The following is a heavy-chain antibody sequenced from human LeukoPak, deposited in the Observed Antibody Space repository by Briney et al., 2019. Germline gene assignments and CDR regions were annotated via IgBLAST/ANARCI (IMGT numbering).Heavy chain of an antibody. CDR3: ARDLPAKSGSGSYYQIYYYYYMDV. CDR2: IYTSGST. D-gene: IGHD3-10*01. CDR1: GGSISSYY. J-gene: IGHJ6*03. V-gene: IGHV4-4*07. Sequence: SETLSLTCTVSGGSISSYYWSSIRQPAGKGLEWIGRIYTSGSTNYNPSLKSRVTMSVDTSKNQFSLKLSSVTAADTAVYYCARDLPAKSGSGSYYQIYYYYYMDVWGKGTTVTVSS.